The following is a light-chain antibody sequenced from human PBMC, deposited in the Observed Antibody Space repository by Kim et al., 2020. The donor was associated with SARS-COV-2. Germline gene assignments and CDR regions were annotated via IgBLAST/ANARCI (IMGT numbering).Light chain of an antibody. CDR2: GAS. CDR3: QQYNNWPGT. CDR1: QSVSSN. Sequence: VAPGERATLSCRASQSVSSNLAWYQQKPGQAPRLLINGASTRATGIPARFSGSGSGTDFTLTISSLQSEDFAVYYCQQYNNWPGTFGQGTKVDIK. J-gene: IGKJ1*01. V-gene: IGKV3-15*01.